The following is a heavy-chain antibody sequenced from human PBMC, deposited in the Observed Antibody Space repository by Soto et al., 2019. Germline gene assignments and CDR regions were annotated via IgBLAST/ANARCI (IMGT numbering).Heavy chain of an antibody. CDR1: GGSVSSGSYY. CDR3: ERTVAQAGGFEY. Sequence: PSETLSLTCTVSGGSVSSGSYYWSWIRQPPGKGLEWIGYIYYSGSTNYNPSLKSRVTISVDTSKNQFSLKLSSVTAADTAVYYCERTVAQAGGFEYWGQRTMVTV. CDR2: IYYSGST. D-gene: IGHD2-15*01. J-gene: IGHJ4*02. V-gene: IGHV4-61*01.